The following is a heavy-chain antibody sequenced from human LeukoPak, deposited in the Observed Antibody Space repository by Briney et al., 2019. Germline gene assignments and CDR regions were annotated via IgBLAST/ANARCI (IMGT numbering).Heavy chain of an antibody. J-gene: IGHJ3*02. CDR1: GFTFSSYS. V-gene: IGHV3-48*01. D-gene: IGHD3-16*01. CDR3: VKGKDLYGALDI. Sequence: GGSLRLSCAASGFTFSSYSMNWVRQAPGKGLEWVSYISSSSSTIYYADSVKGRFTISRDNAKNSLYLQMNSLRVEDTAVYYCVKGKDLYGALDIWGQGTIVTVSS. CDR2: ISSSSSTI.